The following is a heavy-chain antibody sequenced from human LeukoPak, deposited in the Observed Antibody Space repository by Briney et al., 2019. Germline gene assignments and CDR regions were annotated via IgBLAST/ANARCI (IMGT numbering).Heavy chain of an antibody. J-gene: IGHJ4*02. CDR1: GGSVSSGSYY. CDR3: ANGGAYCGADCYLPAFDY. V-gene: IGHV4-31*03. Sequence: SETLSLTCTVSGGSVSSGSYYWSWIRQHPGKGLEWIGYIYYSGSTYYNPSLRSRVTISVDTSKNQFSLKLSSVTGADTAVYYCANGGAYCGADCYLPAFDYWGQGTLVTVSS. D-gene: IGHD2-21*02. CDR2: IYYSGST.